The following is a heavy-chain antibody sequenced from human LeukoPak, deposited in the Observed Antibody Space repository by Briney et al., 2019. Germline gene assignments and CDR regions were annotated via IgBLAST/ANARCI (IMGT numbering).Heavy chain of an antibody. V-gene: IGHV4-34*01. J-gene: IGHJ4*02. Sequence: TSETLSLTCAVYGGSFSGYYWSWIRQPPGKGLEWIGEINHSGSTNYNPSLKSRVTISVDTSKNQFSLKLSSVTAADTAVYYCARGFNWNSPRYFDYWGQGTLVTVSS. D-gene: IGHD1-7*01. CDR1: GGSFSGYY. CDR2: INHSGST. CDR3: ARGFNWNSPRYFDY.